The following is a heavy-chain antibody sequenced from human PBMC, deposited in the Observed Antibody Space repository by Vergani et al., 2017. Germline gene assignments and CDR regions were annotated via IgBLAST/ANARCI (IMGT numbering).Heavy chain of an antibody. Sequence: QVQLQESGPGLVKPSQTLSLTCTVSGGSISSGGYYWSWIRQHPGKGLEWIGYIYYSGSTYYNPSLKSRVTISVDTSKNQFSLKLSSVTAADTAVYYCGRRGYEPYYYYYYMDVWGKGTTVTVSS. D-gene: IGHD5-12*01. CDR1: GGSISSGGYY. CDR3: GRRGYEPYYYYYYMDV. J-gene: IGHJ6*03. V-gene: IGHV4-31*03. CDR2: IYYSGST.